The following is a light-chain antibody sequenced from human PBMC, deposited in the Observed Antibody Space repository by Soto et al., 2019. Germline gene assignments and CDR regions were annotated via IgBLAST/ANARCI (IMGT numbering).Light chain of an antibody. J-gene: IGLJ1*01. CDR1: SSDVGGYDY. Sequence: LTQPASVSGSPGQSITISCTGTSSDVGGYDYVSWYQQHPGKAPKLMIYEVANRPSGFSNRFSGSKSGNTASLTISGLQAEDEADYYCGSYASSLYVFGTGTKVTVL. V-gene: IGLV2-14*01. CDR2: EVA. CDR3: GSYASSLYV.